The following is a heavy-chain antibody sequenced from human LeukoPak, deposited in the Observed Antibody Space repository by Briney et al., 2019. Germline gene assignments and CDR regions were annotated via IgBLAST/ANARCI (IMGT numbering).Heavy chain of an antibody. J-gene: IGHJ5*02. CDR1: GDSINSLDL. V-gene: IGHV4-4*02. D-gene: IGHD3-3*01. CDR3: ARDSRLEWHRPGQNWFDP. CDR2: MYLSGTT. Sequence: SGPGLVKPSGTLSLTCTVSGDSINSLDLWSWVRQPPGKGLEWIGEMYLSGTTHSNPSVKSRVTISIDKSKNQFFLNLSSVTAADTAVYYCARDSRLEWHRPGQNWFDPWGQGTLVTVSS.